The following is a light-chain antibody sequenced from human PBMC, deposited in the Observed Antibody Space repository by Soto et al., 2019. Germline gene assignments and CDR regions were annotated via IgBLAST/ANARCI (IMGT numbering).Light chain of an antibody. Sequence: EIVMTQSPATLSVSPGERATLSCRASQIVSSDLAWYQQKPGQSPSLLIYGASTRATGIPARFSGSGSGTEFTLTISSLQSEDFALYYCQDFNNWPWTFGQGTQGDIK. CDR2: GAS. J-gene: IGKJ1*01. V-gene: IGKV3-15*01. CDR1: QIVSSD. CDR3: QDFNNWPWT.